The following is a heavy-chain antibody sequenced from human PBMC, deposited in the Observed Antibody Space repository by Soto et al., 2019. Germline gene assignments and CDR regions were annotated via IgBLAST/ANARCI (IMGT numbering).Heavy chain of an antibody. CDR1: GYSFTSYW. V-gene: IGHV5-51*01. D-gene: IGHD3-9*01. Sequence: GESLKISCKGSGYSFTSYWIGWVRQMPGKGLEWMGIIYPGDSDTRYSPSFQGQVTISADKSISTAYLQWSSLKASDTAMYYCARQLGHTNLGVFWNWFDPWGQGTLVTVSS. J-gene: IGHJ5*02. CDR3: ARQLGHTNLGVFWNWFDP. CDR2: IYPGDSDT.